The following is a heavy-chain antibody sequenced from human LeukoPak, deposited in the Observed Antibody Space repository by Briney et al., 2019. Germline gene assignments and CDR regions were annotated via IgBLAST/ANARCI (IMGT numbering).Heavy chain of an antibody. V-gene: IGHV3-64D*06. D-gene: IGHD3-9*01. J-gene: IGHJ3*02. Sequence: PGGSLRLSCSASGFTFSRYVMHWDRQAPGKGLEYVSAISSSGGSTYYADSVKGRFTISRDNSKDTLYLQMSSLRAEDTTVYYCVKSAGFDWLSPLDAFDIWGQGTMVTVSS. CDR3: VKSAGFDWLSPLDAFDI. CDR1: GFTFSRYV. CDR2: ISSSGGST.